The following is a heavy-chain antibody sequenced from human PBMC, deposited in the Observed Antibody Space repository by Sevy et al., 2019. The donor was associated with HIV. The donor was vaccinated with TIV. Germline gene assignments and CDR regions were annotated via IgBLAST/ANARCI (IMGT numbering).Heavy chain of an antibody. Sequence: GGSLRLSCAASGFTFSSYAMHWVRQAPGKGLEWVAVISYDGSNKYYADSVKGRFTISRDNSKNTLYLQINSLRAEDTAVYYCARDHGYCSSTSCYNYYYGMDVWGQGTTVTVSS. CDR3: ARDHGYCSSTSCYNYYYGMDV. V-gene: IGHV3-30*04. CDR2: ISYDGSNK. CDR1: GFTFSSYA. D-gene: IGHD2-2*02. J-gene: IGHJ6*02.